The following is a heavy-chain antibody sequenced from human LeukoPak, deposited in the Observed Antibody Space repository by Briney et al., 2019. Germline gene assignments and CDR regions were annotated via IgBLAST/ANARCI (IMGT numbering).Heavy chain of an antibody. Sequence: GGSLEISCKGSGYSFTSYWIGWVRQLPGKGLEWMGIIYPGDFDTRYSPSFQGQVTISADKSISTAYLQWSSLMASDTAMYYCARRPAGYYYDSSAEGGFDYWGQGTLVTVSP. CDR1: GYSFTSYW. J-gene: IGHJ4*02. V-gene: IGHV5-51*01. CDR3: ARRPAGYYYDSSAEGGFDY. CDR2: IYPGDFDT. D-gene: IGHD3-22*01.